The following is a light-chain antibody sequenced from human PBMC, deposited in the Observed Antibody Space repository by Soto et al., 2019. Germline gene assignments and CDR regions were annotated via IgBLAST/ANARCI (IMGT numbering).Light chain of an antibody. Sequence: QSALTQPASVSGSPGQSITISCTGTSSDVGGYNYVSWYQQHPGKAPKLMIYDVSNRPSGVSNRFYGSKSGNTDSLTISGLQAEDEAAYCCSSYTSSSTPLHVVFGGGTKLTVL. CDR3: SSYTSSSTPLHVV. V-gene: IGLV2-14*01. CDR1: SSDVGGYNY. J-gene: IGLJ2*01. CDR2: DVS.